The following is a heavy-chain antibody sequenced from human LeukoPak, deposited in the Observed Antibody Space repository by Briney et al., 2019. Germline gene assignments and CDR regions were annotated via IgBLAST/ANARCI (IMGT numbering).Heavy chain of an antibody. CDR3: ARDDCGDTCYPGGY. CDR2: INAGNGDT. J-gene: IGHJ4*02. CDR1: GYTFTKYV. V-gene: IGHV1-3*01. D-gene: IGHD2-21*01. Sequence: ASVKVSCKASGYTFTKYVAHWVRQAPGQRPEWMGWINAGNGDTKYSQNFKDRVTITRDTSANTAYMELSSLTSEDTALYYCARDDCGDTCYPGGYWGQGTLVTVSS.